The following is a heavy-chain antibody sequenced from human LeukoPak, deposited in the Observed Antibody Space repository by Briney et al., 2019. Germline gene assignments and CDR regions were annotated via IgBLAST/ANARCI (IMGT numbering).Heavy chain of an antibody. J-gene: IGHJ4*02. CDR1: GASISSGSYH. Sequence: SETLSLTCTVSGASISSGSYHWSWIRQPAGKGLEWIGRFTTGGSTKYNPSLKSRATISLDNSNNQFFLKLSSVTAADTSLYYCASDPVDGYAFFDYWGQGNLVTVSS. V-gene: IGHV4-61*02. CDR3: ASDPVDGYAFFDY. D-gene: IGHD5-12*01. CDR2: FTTGGST.